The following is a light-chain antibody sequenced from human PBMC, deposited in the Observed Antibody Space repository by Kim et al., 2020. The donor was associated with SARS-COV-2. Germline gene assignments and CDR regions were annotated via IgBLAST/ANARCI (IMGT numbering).Light chain of an antibody. J-gene: IGLJ3*02. V-gene: IGLV2-11*01. CDR2: DVS. CDR1: SSDVGGYNY. Sequence: QSALTQPRSVSGSPGQSVTISCTGTSSDVGGYNYVSWYQQHPGKAPKLMIYDVSKRPSGVPDRFSGSKSGNTASLTISGLQPEDEADYYCCSYAGSYTWVFGGGTKVTVL. CDR3: CSYAGSYTWV.